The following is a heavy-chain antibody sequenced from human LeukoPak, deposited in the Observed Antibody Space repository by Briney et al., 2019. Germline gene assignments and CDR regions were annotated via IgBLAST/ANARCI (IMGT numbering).Heavy chain of an antibody. Sequence: GESLKISCKGSGYIFTNYWIAWVRQMPGKGLEWMGIIYPDDSDTRYSPSFQGQVTISADKSISTAYLQWSSLKASDTAIYYCARKLSPLDYWGQGTLVTVSS. V-gene: IGHV5-51*01. CDR3: ARKLSPLDY. J-gene: IGHJ4*02. CDR1: GYIFTNYW. D-gene: IGHD5-18*01. CDR2: IYPDDSDT.